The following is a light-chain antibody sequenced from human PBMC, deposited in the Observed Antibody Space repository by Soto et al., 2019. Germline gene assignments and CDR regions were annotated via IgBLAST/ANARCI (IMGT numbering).Light chain of an antibody. J-gene: IGKJ1*01. Sequence: PGERITLSCRASQSVSSSYLTWYQQKPDQAPRLLIYGASTRATSIPARFSGSGSGTDFTLTISSLQPEDFAAYYCQQCKTYSVTFGQGTKVEIK. CDR2: GAS. CDR1: QSVSSSY. V-gene: IGKV3D-7*01. CDR3: QQCKTYSVT.